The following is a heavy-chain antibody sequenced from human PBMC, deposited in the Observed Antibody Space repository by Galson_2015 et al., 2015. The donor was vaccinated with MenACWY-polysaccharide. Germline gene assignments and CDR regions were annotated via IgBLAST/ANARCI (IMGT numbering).Heavy chain of an antibody. CDR1: GFSLSTSGMC. CDR3: ARMGKVYGVDYGMDV. Sequence: PALVKPTQTLTLTCTFSGFSLSTSGMCVSWIRQPPGKALEWLARIDWDDDKYYSTSLKTRLTISKDTSKNQVVLTMTNMDPVDTATYYCARMGKVYGVDYGMDVWGQGTTVTVSS. V-gene: IGHV2-70*11. CDR2: IDWDDDK. D-gene: IGHD2/OR15-2a*01. J-gene: IGHJ6*02.